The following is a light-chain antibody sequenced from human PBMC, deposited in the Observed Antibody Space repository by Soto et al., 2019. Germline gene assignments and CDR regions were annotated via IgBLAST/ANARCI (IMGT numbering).Light chain of an antibody. CDR2: KAS. J-gene: IGKJ1*01. Sequence: DIQMTQSPSILSASVGDRVTITCRASQSISSWLAWYQQKGGKAPKLLIYKASSLESGVPTRFSDSGSGTQFTLTISRLQPDDFATYYCQQYNSYSWTFGKGTKVEIK. V-gene: IGKV1-5*03. CDR3: QQYNSYSWT. CDR1: QSISSW.